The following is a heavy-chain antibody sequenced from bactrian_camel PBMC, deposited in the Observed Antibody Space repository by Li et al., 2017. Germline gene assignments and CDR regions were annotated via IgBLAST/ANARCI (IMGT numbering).Heavy chain of an antibody. Sequence: QVQLVESGGGSVQAGGDLKLSCTTSGATWDRSMAWFRQAPGKEREGVAAIYAPTGTTHYADSVKGRFSISQDNAKYMIYLQMDSLTPEYTATYYCAARLLCSPRELTFLGRVSAYNYWGQGTQVTVS. V-gene: IGHV3S63*01. CDR2: IYAPTGTT. J-gene: IGHJ4*01. CDR3: AARLLCSPRELTFLGRVSAYNY. D-gene: IGHD4*01. CDR1: GATWDRS.